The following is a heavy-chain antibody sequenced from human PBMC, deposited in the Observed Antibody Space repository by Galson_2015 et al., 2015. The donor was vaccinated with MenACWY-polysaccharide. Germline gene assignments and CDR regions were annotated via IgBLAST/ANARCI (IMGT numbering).Heavy chain of an antibody. CDR1: GFTFSSYS. CDR3: ARQPGMASATSDY. CDR2: ISRSSTYR. V-gene: IGHV3-21*01. J-gene: IGHJ4*02. Sequence: SLRLSCAASGFTFSSYSMNWVRQAPGKGLEWVSSISRSSTYRYYADSVKGRFTVSRDNAKNSLYLQMNGLRAEDSAVYYCARQPGMASATSDYWRLSALGTVAS. D-gene: IGHD1-14*01.